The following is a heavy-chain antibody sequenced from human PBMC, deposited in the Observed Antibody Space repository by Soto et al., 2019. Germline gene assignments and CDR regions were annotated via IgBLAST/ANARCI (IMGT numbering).Heavy chain of an antibody. D-gene: IGHD3-10*01. V-gene: IGHV1-3*05. Sequence: QVQLVQSGAEEKKPGASVKVSCKASGYTFTDYAMHWVRQAPGQRLEWMGWINAGNGKTKYSQKFQGRVTITRDTSASTAYMELSSLRSEDTAVYYCARGGPPIDYWGQGTLVTVSS. CDR2: INAGNGKT. CDR1: GYTFTDYA. CDR3: ARGGPPIDY. J-gene: IGHJ4*02.